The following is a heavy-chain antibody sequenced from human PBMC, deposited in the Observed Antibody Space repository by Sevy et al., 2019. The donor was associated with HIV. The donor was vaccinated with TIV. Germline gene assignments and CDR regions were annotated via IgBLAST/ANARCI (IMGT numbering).Heavy chain of an antibody. CDR1: GFTFSSYA. CDR3: AKDTYYDSSAPRGWFDP. CDR2: ISGSGGST. J-gene: IGHJ5*02. D-gene: IGHD3-22*01. V-gene: IGHV3-23*01. Sequence: GGSLRLSCAASGFTFSSYAMSWVRLAPGKGLEWVSAISGSGGSTYYADSVKGRFTISRDNSKNTLYLQMNSLRAEDRAVYYCAKDTYYDSSAPRGWFDPWGQGTLVTVSS.